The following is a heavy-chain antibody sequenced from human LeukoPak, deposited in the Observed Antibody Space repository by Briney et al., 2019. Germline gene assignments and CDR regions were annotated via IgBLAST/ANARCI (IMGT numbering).Heavy chain of an antibody. V-gene: IGHV3-53*01. J-gene: IGHJ4*02. D-gene: IGHD6-13*01. CDR3: ARDLMGIAYRGAFYY. CDR1: GFTVSGNY. CDR2: IYSGDTT. Sequence: GGSLRLSCAVSGFTVSGNYMSWVRHAPGKGLEWVSLIYSGDTTLYADSVKGRFTISRDNAKNSLYLQMNSLRAEDTAVYYCARDLMGIAYRGAFYYWGQGTLVTVSS.